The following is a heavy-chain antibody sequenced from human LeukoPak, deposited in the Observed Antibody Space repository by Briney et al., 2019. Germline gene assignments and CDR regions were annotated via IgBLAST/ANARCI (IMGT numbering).Heavy chain of an antibody. CDR3: ARQEALLRYFDWLPRTFDY. Sequence: GESLKISCKGSGYSFTSYWIGWVRQMPGKGLEWMGIIYPGDSDTRYSPSFQGQVTISADKSIGTAYLQWSSLKASDTAMYYCARQEALLRYFDWLPRTFDYWGQGTLVTVSS. V-gene: IGHV5-51*01. CDR2: IYPGDSDT. D-gene: IGHD3-9*01. CDR1: GYSFTSYW. J-gene: IGHJ4*02.